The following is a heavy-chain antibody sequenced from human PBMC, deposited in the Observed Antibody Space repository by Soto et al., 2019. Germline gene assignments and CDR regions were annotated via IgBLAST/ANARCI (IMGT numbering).Heavy chain of an antibody. V-gene: IGHV3-11*01. CDR1: GFTFRDYY. CDR3: AKLVTIAAAGTFDY. CDR2: ISGDGGST. J-gene: IGHJ4*02. D-gene: IGHD6-13*01. Sequence: GESLRLSCAASGFTFRDYYMTWIRQAPGRGLEWVSYISGDGGSTSYADSVKGRFTVSGDNARSSLFLQMNSLRADDTAFYYCAKLVTIAAAGTFDYWGLGTLVTVSS.